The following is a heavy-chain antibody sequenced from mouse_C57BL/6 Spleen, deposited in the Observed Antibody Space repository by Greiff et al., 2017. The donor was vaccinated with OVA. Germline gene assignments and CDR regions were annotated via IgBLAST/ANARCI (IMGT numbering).Heavy chain of an antibody. CDR2: IDPSDSYT. D-gene: IGHD4-1*01. J-gene: IGHJ3*01. CDR3: ARGPTGTRAFSY. CDR1: GYTFTSYW. V-gene: IGHV1-59*01. Sequence: VQLKQPGAELVRPGTSVKLSCKASGYTFTSYWMHWVKQRPGQGLEWIGVIDPSDSYTNYNQKFKGKATLTVDTSSSTAYMQLSSLTSEDSAVYYCARGPTGTRAFSYWGQGTLVTVSA.